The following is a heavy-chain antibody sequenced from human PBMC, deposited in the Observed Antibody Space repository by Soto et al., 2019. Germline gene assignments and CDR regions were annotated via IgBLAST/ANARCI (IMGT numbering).Heavy chain of an antibody. D-gene: IGHD1-26*01. V-gene: IGHV3-23*01. CDR1: GFSFGSYA. CDR3: VKGGSYLPFDGFDI. CDR2: ISGSGGST. Sequence: EVQLLESGGGLGQPGGSLRLSCAASGFSFGSYAMSWVRQAPGKGLEWVSGISGSGGSTYYADSVKGRFTISRDNSKNTLYLQMNSLRAEDRAVYYCVKGGSYLPFDGFDIWAQGTMVIVSS. J-gene: IGHJ3*02.